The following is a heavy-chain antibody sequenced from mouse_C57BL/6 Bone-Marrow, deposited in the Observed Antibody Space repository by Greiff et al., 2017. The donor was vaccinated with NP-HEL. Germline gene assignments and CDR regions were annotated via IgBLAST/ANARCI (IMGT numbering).Heavy chain of an antibody. Sequence: QVQLQQSGAELVRPGTSVKLSCKASGYAFTNYLIEWVKQRPGQGLEWIGVINPGSGGTNYNEKFKGKATLTADKSSSTAYMQLSSLTSEDSAVYFCARGRLLSFSNYFDYWGQGTTLTVSS. CDR1: GYAFTNYL. D-gene: IGHD1-1*01. V-gene: IGHV1-54*01. CDR2: INPGSGGT. J-gene: IGHJ2*01. CDR3: ARGRLLSFSNYFDY.